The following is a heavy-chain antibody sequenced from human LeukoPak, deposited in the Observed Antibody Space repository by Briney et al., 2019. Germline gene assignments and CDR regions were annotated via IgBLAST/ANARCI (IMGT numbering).Heavy chain of an antibody. J-gene: IGHJ4*02. Sequence: ASVKVSCKASGYTFTSYYTHWVRQAPGQGLEWMGIINPSGGSTSYAQKFQGRVTMTRDTSTSTVYMELSSLRSEDTAVYYCAREGVNNYGYDYWGQGTLVTVSS. CDR1: GYTFTSYY. CDR2: INPSGGST. V-gene: IGHV1-46*01. CDR3: AREGVNNYGYDY. D-gene: IGHD5-18*01.